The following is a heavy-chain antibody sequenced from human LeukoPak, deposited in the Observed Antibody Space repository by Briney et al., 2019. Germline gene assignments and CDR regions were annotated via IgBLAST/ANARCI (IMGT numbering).Heavy chain of an antibody. CDR1: GYTFTSYY. Sequence: GASVKVSCKASGYTFTSYYMHWVRQAPGQGLEWMGTINPSGGSTSYAQKFQGRVTMTRDTSTSTVYMELSSLRSEDTAVYYCASQTDRDYFDYWGQGTLVTVSS. CDR2: INPSGGST. J-gene: IGHJ4*02. CDR3: ASQTDRDYFDY. V-gene: IGHV1-46*01. D-gene: IGHD1-14*01.